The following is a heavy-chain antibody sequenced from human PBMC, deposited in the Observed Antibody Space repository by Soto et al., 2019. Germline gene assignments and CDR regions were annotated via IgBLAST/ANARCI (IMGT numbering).Heavy chain of an antibody. V-gene: IGHV4-39*01. CDR1: SGSISSSSYY. D-gene: IGHD6-13*01. Sequence: NPSETLSLTCTVSSGSISSSSYYWGWIRQPPGKGLEWIGSIYYSGSTYYNPSLKSRVTISVDTSKNQFSLKLSSVTAADTAVYYCARHQRGSSWTLNWFDPWGQGTLVTVT. CDR3: ARHQRGSSWTLNWFDP. CDR2: IYYSGST. J-gene: IGHJ5*02.